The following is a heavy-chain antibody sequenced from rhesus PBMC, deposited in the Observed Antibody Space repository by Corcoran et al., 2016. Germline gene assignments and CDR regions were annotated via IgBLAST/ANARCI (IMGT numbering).Heavy chain of an antibody. CDR2: IYWDDDK. CDR1: GFSISTSGMG. Sequence: QVTLKESGPALVKPTQTLTLTCTFSGFSISTSGMGVGWIRQPPGKALEWLALIYWDDDKYSSTALKSRLTISKDTSKNQVVLTMTNRDPVDTATYYCARRSSGGYFDYWGQGVLVTVSS. D-gene: IGHD6-31*01. V-gene: IGHV2S1*01. J-gene: IGHJ4*01. CDR3: ARRSSGGYFDY.